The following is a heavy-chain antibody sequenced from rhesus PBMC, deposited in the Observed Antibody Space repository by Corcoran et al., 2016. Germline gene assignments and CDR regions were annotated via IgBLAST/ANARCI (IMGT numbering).Heavy chain of an antibody. D-gene: IGHD6-25*01. J-gene: IGHJ4*01. Sequence: QVQLQESGPGLVKPSETLSLTCAVSGGSISSRYYYWSWIRQAQGKGLGWIGYFSKRGATSYPPSLRGRVPISRDTSKNQFSLKLSSVTAADTAVYYCARVGIAAAGTWSDYWGQGVLVTVSS. CDR3: ARVGIAAAGTWSDY. V-gene: IGHV4-122*02. CDR1: GGSISSRYYY. CDR2: FSKRGAT.